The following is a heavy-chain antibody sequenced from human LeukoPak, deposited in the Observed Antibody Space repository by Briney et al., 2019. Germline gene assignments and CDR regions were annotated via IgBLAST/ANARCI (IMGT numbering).Heavy chain of an antibody. J-gene: IGHJ4*02. V-gene: IGHV3-20*04. CDR1: GFTFDDYG. Sequence: GGSLRLSCAASGFTFDDYGLSWVRQVPGKGLEWVSGLNWNGASTGYADSVKGRFTISRDNSKNTLYLQMNSLRAEDTAVYYCAKDSSYSYGLFDYWGQGTLVTVSS. CDR3: AKDSSYSYGLFDY. CDR2: LNWNGAST. D-gene: IGHD5-18*01.